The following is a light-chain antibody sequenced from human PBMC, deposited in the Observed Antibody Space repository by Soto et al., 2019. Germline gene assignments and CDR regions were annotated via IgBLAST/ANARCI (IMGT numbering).Light chain of an antibody. CDR2: NNN. CDR1: SSNIGSGT. J-gene: IGLJ1*01. Sequence: QSVLTQPPSVSGTPGQRVTISCSGGSSNIGSGTVNWYQQLPGTAPKLLIYNNNQRPSGGPDRFSGSKSGTSGSLAISGLQSEDEADYYCASWDDRLTGLYVFGTGTKVTVL. V-gene: IGLV1-44*01. CDR3: ASWDDRLTGLYV.